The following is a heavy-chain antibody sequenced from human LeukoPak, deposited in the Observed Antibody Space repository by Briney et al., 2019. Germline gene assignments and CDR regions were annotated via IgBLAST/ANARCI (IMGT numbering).Heavy chain of an antibody. V-gene: IGHV3-53*01. CDR1: GLSVGSNY. CDR3: ARDTGSGYCSGGRCRGAFDI. D-gene: IGHD2-15*01. J-gene: IGHJ3*02. CDR2: IYSGDNT. Sequence: GSLRLSCAASGLSVGSNYMTWVRQAPGKGLEWVSVIYSGDNTYYADSVKGRFTISGDISKNTLCLQMNSLRAEDTATYYCARDTGSGYCSGGRCRGAFDIWGQGTTVTVSS.